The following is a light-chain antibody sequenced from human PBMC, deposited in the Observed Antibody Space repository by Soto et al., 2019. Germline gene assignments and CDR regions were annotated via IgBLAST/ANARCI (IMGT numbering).Light chain of an antibody. Sequence: QSVLTQPASVSGTPGQRVTISCSGSSSNIGSNYVYWYQQLPGTAPKLLIYSNNQRPSGVPDRFSGSKSGTSASLAISGLRSEDEADYYCAAWDDSLSGYVFGTGTKVTVL. CDR1: SSNIGSNY. CDR3: AAWDDSLSGYV. J-gene: IGLJ1*01. CDR2: SNN. V-gene: IGLV1-47*02.